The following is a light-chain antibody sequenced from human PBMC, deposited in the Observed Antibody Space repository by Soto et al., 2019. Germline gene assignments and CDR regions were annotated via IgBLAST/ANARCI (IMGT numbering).Light chain of an antibody. CDR2: EVS. Sequence: QSALTQPPSASGSPGRSVTISCTGTSSEVGGYNYVSWYQQHPGKAPKLMIYEVSKRPSGVPDRFSGSKSGNTASLTVSGLQAEDEADYYCSSYAGSNNFKVFGGGTKLTVL. V-gene: IGLV2-8*01. CDR1: SSEVGGYNY. J-gene: IGLJ3*02. CDR3: SSYAGSNNFKV.